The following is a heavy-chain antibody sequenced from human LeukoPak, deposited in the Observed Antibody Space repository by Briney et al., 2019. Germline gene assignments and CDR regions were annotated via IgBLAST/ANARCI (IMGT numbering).Heavy chain of an antibody. D-gene: IGHD1-26*01. CDR3: VRGGKYSGS. J-gene: IGHJ4*02. CDR2: ISPGSSDT. CDR1: GFTFSDYY. V-gene: IGHV3-11*05. Sequence: RGSLRLSCAASGFTFSDYYMSWIRQPPGKGLEWVSYISPGSSDTNYAASVKGRFTISRDNAKNSLYLQMNSLSAEDTAVYYCVRGGKYSGSWGQGTLVTVSS.